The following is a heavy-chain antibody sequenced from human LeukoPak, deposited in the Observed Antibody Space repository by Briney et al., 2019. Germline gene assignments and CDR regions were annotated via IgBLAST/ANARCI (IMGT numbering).Heavy chain of an antibody. V-gene: IGHV3-20*04. CDR3: AKRDSSSWYYYYYYTDV. Sequence: GGSLRLSCAASGFTFDDYGMSWVRQAPGKGLEWVSGINWNGGNTGYADSVKGRFTISRDNVKNSLYLQMNSLRAEDTAVYYCAKRDSSSWYYYYYYTDVWGKGTTVTVSS. J-gene: IGHJ6*03. D-gene: IGHD6-13*01. CDR2: INWNGGNT. CDR1: GFTFDDYG.